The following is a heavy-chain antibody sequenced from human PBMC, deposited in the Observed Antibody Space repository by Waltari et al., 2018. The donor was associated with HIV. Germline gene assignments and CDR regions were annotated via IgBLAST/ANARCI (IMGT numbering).Heavy chain of an antibody. V-gene: IGHV4-31*03. J-gene: IGHJ6*02. Sequence: QVQLQESGPGLVKPSQTLSLTCTVSGGSISSGGYYWSWIRQHPGKGLEWIGYIDYSWSTYYNPSRKSRVTISVDTSKNQFSLKLSSVTAADTAVYYCARDHATIFGGGGRDYGMDVWGQGTTVTVSS. CDR3: ARDHATIFGGGGRDYGMDV. CDR1: GGSISSGGYY. CDR2: IDYSWST. D-gene: IGHD3-3*01.